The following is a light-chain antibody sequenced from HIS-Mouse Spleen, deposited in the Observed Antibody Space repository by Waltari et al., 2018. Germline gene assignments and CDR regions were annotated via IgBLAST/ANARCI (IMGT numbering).Light chain of an antibody. V-gene: IGLV2-14*03. CDR3: SSYTSSSTYV. J-gene: IGLJ1*01. Sequence: QPHLSQPASVSGPPGQPFTILCPRTSTDVGGLNYVSWYQQHPGKAPNLMIYDVSNRPSGVSNRFSGSKSGNTASLTISGLQAEDEADYYCSSYTSSSTYVFGTGTKVTVL. CDR1: STDVGGLNY. CDR2: DVS.